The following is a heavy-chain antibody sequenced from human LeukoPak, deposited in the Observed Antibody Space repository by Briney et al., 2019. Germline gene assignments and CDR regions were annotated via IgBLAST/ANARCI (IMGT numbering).Heavy chain of an antibody. V-gene: IGHV4-61*02. CDR3: ARDMYSWGYRDFAYYYMDV. J-gene: IGHJ6*03. Sequence: PSETLSLTCTVSGDSISSGNHYWSWIRQSAGKGLEWIGRIYSSGSTNYNPSLKSRVTISIETSENKFSLRLSSVTAADTAVYYCARDMYSWGYRDFAYYYMDVWGKGTTVTISS. CDR2: IYSSGST. CDR1: GDSISSGNHY. D-gene: IGHD1-26*01.